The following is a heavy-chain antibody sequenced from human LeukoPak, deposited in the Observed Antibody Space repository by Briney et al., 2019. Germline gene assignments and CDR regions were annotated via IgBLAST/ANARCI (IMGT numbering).Heavy chain of an antibody. CDR3: ASDSSGYFGP. Sequence: GSLRLSCAASGFTFSDYYMNWIRQAPGKGLEWVSYISNTGSAMYYADSVKGRFTISRDNAKNSLYLQMNSLRAEDTAIYYCASDSSGYFGPWGPGTLVTVSS. J-gene: IGHJ5*02. CDR1: GFTFSDYY. D-gene: IGHD3-22*01. V-gene: IGHV3-11*01. CDR2: ISNTGSAM.